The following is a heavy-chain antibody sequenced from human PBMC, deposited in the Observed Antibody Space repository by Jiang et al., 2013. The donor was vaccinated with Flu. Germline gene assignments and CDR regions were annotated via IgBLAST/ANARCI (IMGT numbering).Heavy chain of an antibody. J-gene: IGHJ4*02. Sequence: GLVQPGRSLRLSCAASGFTFDDYAMHWVRQAPGKGLEWVSGISWNSGSIGYADSVKGRFTISRDNAKNSLYLQMNSLRAEDTALYYCAKDSDGYSSSWYLDYWGQGTLVTVSS. CDR3: AKDSDGYSSSWYLDY. D-gene: IGHD6-13*01. CDR2: ISWNSGSI. V-gene: IGHV3-9*01. CDR1: GFTFDDYA.